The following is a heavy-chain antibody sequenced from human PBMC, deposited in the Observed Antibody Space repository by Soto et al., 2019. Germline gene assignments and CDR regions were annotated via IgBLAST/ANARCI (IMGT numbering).Heavy chain of an antibody. CDR1: GGSISSYY. CDR3: ARYKSNYYYGMDV. V-gene: IGHV4-59*01. Sequence: SETLSLTCTVSGGSISSYYWSWVRQPPGKGLEWIGYIYYSGVTNYNPSLKSRVTISVDTSKNQFSLKLSSVTAADTAVYYCARYKSNYYYGMDVWGQGTTVTVSS. J-gene: IGHJ6*02. D-gene: IGHD1-20*01. CDR2: IYYSGVT.